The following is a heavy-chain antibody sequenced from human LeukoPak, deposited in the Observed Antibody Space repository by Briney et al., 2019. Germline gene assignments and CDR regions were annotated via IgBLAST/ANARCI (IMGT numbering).Heavy chain of an antibody. D-gene: IGHD4-17*01. Sequence: KTGGSLRLSCAASGFTFSNAWMSWVRQAPGKGLEWVGRIKSKTDGGTTDYAAPVEGRFTISRDDSKNTLYLQMNSLKTEDTAVYYCTTYFNDYGDFGYWGQGTLVTVSS. V-gene: IGHV3-15*01. CDR2: IKSKTDGGTT. J-gene: IGHJ4*02. CDR1: GFTFSNAW. CDR3: TTYFNDYGDFGY.